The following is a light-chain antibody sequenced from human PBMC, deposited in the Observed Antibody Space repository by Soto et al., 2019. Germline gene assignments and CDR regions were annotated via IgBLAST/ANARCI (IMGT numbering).Light chain of an antibody. J-gene: IGKJ1*01. V-gene: IGKV4-1*01. Sequence: DIVMTQSPDSLAVSLGERATIDCKSSQSFLYSPNNKNYLAWYQQKPGQPPKLLIYWASTRESGVPDRFTGGGSGTDFTLTISSLQAEDVAVYYCQQYYDAPQTFGRGTKVEIK. CDR2: WAS. CDR1: QSFLYSPNNKNY. CDR3: QQYYDAPQT.